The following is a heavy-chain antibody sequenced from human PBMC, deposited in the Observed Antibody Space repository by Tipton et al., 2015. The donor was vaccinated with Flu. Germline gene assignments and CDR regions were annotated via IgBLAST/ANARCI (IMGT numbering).Heavy chain of an antibody. CDR1: GYSISSGYY. CDR2: IFHDGST. CDR3: ATYYYGSGTQSAFDY. Sequence: TLSLICTVSGYSISSGYYWGWIRQPPGKGLEWIGSIFHDGSTYYNPSLKSRVTISVDTSKNQFSLKLSSVTAADTAVYYCATYYYGSGTQSAFDYWGQGTLVTVSS. D-gene: IGHD3-10*01. V-gene: IGHV4-38-2*02. J-gene: IGHJ4*02.